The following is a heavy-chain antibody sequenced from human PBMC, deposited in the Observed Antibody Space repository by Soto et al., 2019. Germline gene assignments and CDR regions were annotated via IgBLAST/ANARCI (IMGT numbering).Heavy chain of an antibody. CDR1: GFTFSSYS. V-gene: IGHV3-21*01. CDR2: ISSSSSYI. D-gene: IGHD2-15*01. CDR3: AGYCSGGSCYSYYYMDV. Sequence: GGSLRLSCAASGFTFSSYSMNWVRQAPGKGLEWVSSISSSSSYIYYADSVKGRFTISRDNAKNSLYLQMNSLRAEDTAVYYCAGYCSGGSCYSYYYMDVWGKGTTVTVSS. J-gene: IGHJ6*03.